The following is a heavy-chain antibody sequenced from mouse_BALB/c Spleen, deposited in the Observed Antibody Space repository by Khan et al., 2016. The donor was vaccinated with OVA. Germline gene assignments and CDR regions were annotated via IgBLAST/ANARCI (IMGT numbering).Heavy chain of an antibody. D-gene: IGHD1-1*01. J-gene: IGHJ2*01. CDR1: GFTFSSYA. CDR2: ISSGGSYT. V-gene: IGHV5-9-3*01. Sequence: EVELVESGGGLVKPGGSLKLSCAASGFTFSSYALSWVRQTPEKRLEWVATISSGGSYTYYPGSVKGRFTISRDNARNTLYLQMSSLRSEDTAMYYYARTPGYYVSNYFDYWGQGSTLTVSS. CDR3: ARTPGYYVSNYFDY.